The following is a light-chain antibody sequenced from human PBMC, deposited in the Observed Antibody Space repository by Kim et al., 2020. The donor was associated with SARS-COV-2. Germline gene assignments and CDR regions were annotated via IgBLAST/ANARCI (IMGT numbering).Light chain of an antibody. V-gene: IGKV1-39*01. CDR3: QQSYSTPYT. CDR2: AAS. CDR1: QSISSY. J-gene: IGKJ2*01. Sequence: SASVGDRVTITCRASQSISSYLNWYQQKPGTAPKLLIYAASSLQSGVPSRFSGSGSGTDFTLTISSLQPEDVATYYCQQSYSTPYTFGQGTKLEIK.